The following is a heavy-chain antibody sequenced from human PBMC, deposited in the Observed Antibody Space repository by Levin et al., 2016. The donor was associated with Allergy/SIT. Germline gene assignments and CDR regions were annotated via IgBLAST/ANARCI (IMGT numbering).Heavy chain of an antibody. V-gene: IGHV1-46*01. J-gene: IGHJ6*02. CDR3: ARDHRYYDSSGYRAYYYYGMDV. Sequence: WVRQAPGQGLEWMGRMCPSDGSISYAEKFQGRVTMTRDTSTSTAYMELSSLRSEDTAVYYCARDHRYYDSSGYRAYYYYGMDVWGQGTTVTVSS. D-gene: IGHD3-22*01. CDR2: MCPSDGSI.